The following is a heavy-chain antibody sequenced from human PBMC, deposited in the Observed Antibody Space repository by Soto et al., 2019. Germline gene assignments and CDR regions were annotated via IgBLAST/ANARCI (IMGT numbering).Heavy chain of an antibody. CDR3: ARIDSSSWYGDDWFDP. J-gene: IGHJ5*02. V-gene: IGHV1-69*13. D-gene: IGHD6-13*01. CDR1: GGTFSSYA. CDR2: IIPIFGTA. Sequence: SVKVSCKASGGTFSSYAISWVRQAPGQGLEWMGGIIPIFGTANYAQKFQGRVTITADESTSTAYMELSSLRSEDTAVYYCARIDSSSWYGDDWFDPWSQGTLVTVSS.